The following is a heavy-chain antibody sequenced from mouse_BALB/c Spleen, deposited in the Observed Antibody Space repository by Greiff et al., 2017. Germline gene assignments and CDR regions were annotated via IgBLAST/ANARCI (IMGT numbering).Heavy chain of an antibody. CDR1: GYTFTDYV. CDR2: IYPGSGST. Sequence: QVQLQQSGPELVKPGASVKMSCKASGYTFTDYVISWVKQRTGQGLEWIGEIYPGSGSTYYNEKFKGKATLTADKSSNTAYMQLSSLTSEDSAVYFCARSTMIYYFDYWGQGTTLTVSS. J-gene: IGHJ2*01. D-gene: IGHD2-4*01. V-gene: IGHV1-81*01. CDR3: ARSTMIYYFDY.